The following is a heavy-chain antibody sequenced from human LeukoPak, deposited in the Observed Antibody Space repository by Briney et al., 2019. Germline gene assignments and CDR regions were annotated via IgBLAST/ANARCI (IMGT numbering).Heavy chain of an antibody. J-gene: IGHJ4*02. D-gene: IGHD4-23*01. V-gene: IGHV4-59*01. CDR1: GGSISSYY. CDR2: IYYSGSS. CDR3: ARDRYGGNSGEFDY. Sequence: SETLSLTCTVSGGSISSYYWSWIRKPPGKGLKGMGYIYYSGSSSYNPSLKSRVTISVDTSKNQFSLKLSSVTAADTAVYYCARDRYGGNSGEFDYWGQGTLVTVST.